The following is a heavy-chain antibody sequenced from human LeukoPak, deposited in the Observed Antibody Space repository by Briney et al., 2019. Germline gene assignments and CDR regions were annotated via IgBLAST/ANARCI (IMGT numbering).Heavy chain of an antibody. CDR1: GGSITGGGYY. J-gene: IGHJ4*02. CDR3: ARDLVVGGPCRLDY. D-gene: IGHD2-15*01. CDR2: IYYSGST. V-gene: IGHV4-31*03. Sequence: PSETLSLTCSVSGGSITGGGYYWTWIRQHPGKGLEWIGYIYYSGSTYYNPSLQSRVTMSVDTSNNQFSLNLTSVTAADTAVYYCARDLVVGGPCRLDYWGQGTLVTVSS.